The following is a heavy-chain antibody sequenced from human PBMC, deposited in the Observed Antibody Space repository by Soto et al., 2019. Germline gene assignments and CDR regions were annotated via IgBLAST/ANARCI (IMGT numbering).Heavy chain of an antibody. V-gene: IGHV1-2*04. CDR3: ARQGNPYISPRDSLGMDG. CDR1: GYTFINYY. Sequence: QVQLVQSGADLKKPGASVKVSCKSSGYTFINYYIHWVRQAPGHGLEWMGWINPHSGYTDDSQKCQGSVTLSSDTAISTVSMELGRLTFADTALYLCARQGNPYISPRDSLGMDGWGQGPSVTVSS. D-gene: IGHD3-9*01. J-gene: IGHJ6*02. CDR2: INPHSGYT.